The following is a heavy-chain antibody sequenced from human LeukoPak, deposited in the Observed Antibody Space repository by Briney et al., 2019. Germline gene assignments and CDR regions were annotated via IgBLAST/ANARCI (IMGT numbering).Heavy chain of an antibody. D-gene: IGHD2-2*01. Sequence: NPSETLSLTCTVSGVSISTRNYYWGWIRQPPGKGLEWIGNIFYSGSTCYNPSLKSRVTISVDTSKNQFSLKLSSVTAADTAVYYCATLVVVVPAAILGGWFDPWGQGTLVTVSS. CDR2: IFYSGST. CDR3: ATLVVVVPAAILGGWFDP. J-gene: IGHJ5*02. CDR1: GVSISTRNYY. V-gene: IGHV4-39*01.